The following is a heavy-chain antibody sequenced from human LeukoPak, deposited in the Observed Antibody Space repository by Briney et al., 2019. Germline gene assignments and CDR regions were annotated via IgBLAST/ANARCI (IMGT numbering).Heavy chain of an antibody. CDR2: ISSSSNTI. D-gene: IGHD5-12*01. V-gene: IGHV3-48*02. CDR1: GFTFNYFS. Sequence: GGSLRLSCAASGFTFNYFSVNWVRQAPGKGLEWVSYISSSSNTIYYADSVKGRFTISRDNARNSLYLQMNSLRDEDTAVYYCARSDNSGYVYWGQGTLVTVSS. J-gene: IGHJ4*02. CDR3: ARSDNSGYVY.